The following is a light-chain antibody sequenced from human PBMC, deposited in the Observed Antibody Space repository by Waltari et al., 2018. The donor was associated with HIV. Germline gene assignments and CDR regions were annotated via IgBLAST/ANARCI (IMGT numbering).Light chain of an antibody. CDR1: SLRNNY. CDR2: GKD. J-gene: IGLJ2*01. CDR3: NCRGNSGNQVL. V-gene: IGLV3-19*01. Sequence: SSELTQDPAVSVALGQKVKITCQGDSLRNNYASWYQQKPGQAPVLVFYGKDGRPSGIPDRFSGSSSGNTASLTITGAQAEDEADYYCNCRGNSGNQVLFGGGTQLTVL.